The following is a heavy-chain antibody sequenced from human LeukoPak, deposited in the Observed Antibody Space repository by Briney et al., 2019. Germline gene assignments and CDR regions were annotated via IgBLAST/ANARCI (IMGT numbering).Heavy chain of an antibody. CDR2: INTYNGKT. Sequence: ASVKVSCKASGYTFTSYGISWVRQAPGQGLEWMGWINTYNGKTNYAQKLQGRVTMTTDTSASTAYMELSSLRSEDMAVYYCARERTPYYYDSRGAFDIWGQGTMVTVSS. D-gene: IGHD3-22*01. CDR3: ARERTPYYYDSRGAFDI. CDR1: GYTFTSYG. V-gene: IGHV1-18*03. J-gene: IGHJ3*02.